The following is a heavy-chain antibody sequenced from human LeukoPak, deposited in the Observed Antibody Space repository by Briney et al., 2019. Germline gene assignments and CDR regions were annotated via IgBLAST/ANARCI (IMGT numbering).Heavy chain of an antibody. V-gene: IGHV3-21*01. CDR2: ISSSSSYI. Sequence: GGSLRPSCAASGFTFSSYAMSWVRQAPGKGLEWVSSISSSSSYIYYADSVKSRFTISRDNAKNSLYLQMNSLRAEDTAVYYCARGHPIMVYAMEIDYWGQGTLVTVSS. J-gene: IGHJ4*02. CDR3: ARGHPIMVYAMEIDY. CDR1: GFTFSSYA. D-gene: IGHD2-8*01.